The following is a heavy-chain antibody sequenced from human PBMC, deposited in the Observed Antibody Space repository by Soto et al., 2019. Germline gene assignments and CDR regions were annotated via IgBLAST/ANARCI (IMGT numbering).Heavy chain of an antibody. V-gene: IGHV3-23*01. D-gene: IGHD3-10*01. CDR2: VSAGGDMT. CDR3: ARGDRGGSGSPASYYYSGLDV. J-gene: IGHJ6*02. Sequence: DVQLLESGGHSVQPGGSLRLSCAASGFTFSSYAMSWVRQAPGKGLEWVSSVSAGGDMTYYSDSVKGRFTISRDNSNNALFLQMNSLRIEDTALYYCARGDRGGSGSPASYYYSGLDVWGQGATVTVSS. CDR1: GFTFSSYA.